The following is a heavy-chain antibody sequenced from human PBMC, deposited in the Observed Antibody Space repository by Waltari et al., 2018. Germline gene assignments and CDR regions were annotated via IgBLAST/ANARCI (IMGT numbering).Heavy chain of an antibody. J-gene: IGHJ6*03. Sequence: QVQLQESGPGLVKPSQTLSLTCTVSGGSISSGSYYWSWIRQPAGKGLEWIGRIYTSGSTNYNPSLKSRVTISVDTSKNQFSLKLSSVTAADTAVYYCARRPRDYYYYYYMDVWGKGTTVTVSS. V-gene: IGHV4-61*02. CDR2: IYTSGST. CDR3: ARRPRDYYYYYYMDV. CDR1: GGSISSGSYY.